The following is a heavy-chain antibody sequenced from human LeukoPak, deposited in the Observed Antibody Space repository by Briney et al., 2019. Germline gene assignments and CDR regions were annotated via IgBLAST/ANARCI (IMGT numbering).Heavy chain of an antibody. CDR3: ARGSIAARPGSYYFDY. J-gene: IGHJ4*02. D-gene: IGHD6-6*01. CDR1: GYTFTGYY. Sequence: ASVKVSCKASGYTFTGYYMHWVRQAPGQGLEWMGWINPNSGGTNYAQKFQGRVTMTRDTSISTAYMELSRLRSDDTAVYYCARGSIAARPGSYYFDYWGQGTLVTVSS. V-gene: IGHV1-2*02. CDR2: INPNSGGT.